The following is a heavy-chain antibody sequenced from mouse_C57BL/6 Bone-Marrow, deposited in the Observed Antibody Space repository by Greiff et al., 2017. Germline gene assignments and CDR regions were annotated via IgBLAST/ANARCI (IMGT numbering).Heavy chain of an antibody. J-gene: IGHJ2*01. CDR1: GFTFSSYA. CDR2: ISSGGDYI. D-gene: IGHD1-1*01. V-gene: IGHV5-9-1*02. Sequence: EVKLMESGAGLVKPGGSLKLSCAASGFTFSSYAMSWVRQTPEKRLEWVAYISSGGDYIYYADTVKGRFTISRDNARNTLYLQMSRLKSEDTAMYYCTRVYYYGSSYYFDYWGQGTTLTVSS. CDR3: TRVYYYGSSYYFDY.